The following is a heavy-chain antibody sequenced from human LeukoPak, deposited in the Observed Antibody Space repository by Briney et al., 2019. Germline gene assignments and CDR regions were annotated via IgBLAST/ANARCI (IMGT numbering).Heavy chain of an antibody. J-gene: IGHJ4*02. CDR2: IYTSGST. Sequence: PSETVSLTCTVSGGSISSGSYYWSWIRQPAGKGLEWIGRIYTSGSTNYNPSLKSRVTISVDTSKNQFSLKLSSVTAADTAVYYCARWGSNMAREKGDHWGQGTLVTVSS. V-gene: IGHV4-61*02. CDR1: GGSISSGSYY. CDR3: ARWGSNMAREKGDH. D-gene: IGHD3-10*01.